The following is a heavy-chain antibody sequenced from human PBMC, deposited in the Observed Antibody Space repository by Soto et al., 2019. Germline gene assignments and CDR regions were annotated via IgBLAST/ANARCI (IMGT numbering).Heavy chain of an antibody. CDR1: GYIFVNYG. D-gene: IGHD5-12*01. J-gene: IGHJ6*02. V-gene: IGHV1-18*01. Sequence: QVKLVQSGDEVRKPGSSVKVSCKASGYIFVNYGIAWVRQAPGHGLEWMGWMSPYSGNTHYASKVQGRRTMTTDTATSTAYMDLGSLTSDTTAVYYCAMVDKYVKPTPHDVWGQGTTVTVSS. CDR3: AMVDKYVKPTPHDV. CDR2: MSPYSGNT.